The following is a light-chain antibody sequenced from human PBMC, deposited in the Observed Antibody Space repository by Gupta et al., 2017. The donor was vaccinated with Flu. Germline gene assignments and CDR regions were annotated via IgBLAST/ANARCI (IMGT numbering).Light chain of an antibody. CDR3: AAWDDSLNGYV. Sequence: QSVLPQPPSAPRTPGQRVPIPCSGSSSNIGSNTVNWYQQLPGTAPKLLIYTNNQRPSGVPDRFSGSKSGTSASLAISGLQSEDETDYYCAAWDDSLNGYVFGTGTKVTVL. V-gene: IGLV1-44*01. CDR1: SSNIGSNT. CDR2: TNN. J-gene: IGLJ1*01.